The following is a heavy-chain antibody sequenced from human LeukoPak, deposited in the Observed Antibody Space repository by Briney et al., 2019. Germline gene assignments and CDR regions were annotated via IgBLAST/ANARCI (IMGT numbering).Heavy chain of an antibody. V-gene: IGHV3-23*01. CDR3: AKGSALDW. J-gene: IGHJ4*02. CDR2: MLSSSGST. CDR1: GXSFSVYD. Sequence: GGSLRLSCAASGXSFSVYDMSWVRQAPGKGLEWVSVMLSSSGSTYYADSVQGRFTISRDNSKNTLYLQMNTLRVEDTAVYYCAKGSALDWWGQGTLVTVSS.